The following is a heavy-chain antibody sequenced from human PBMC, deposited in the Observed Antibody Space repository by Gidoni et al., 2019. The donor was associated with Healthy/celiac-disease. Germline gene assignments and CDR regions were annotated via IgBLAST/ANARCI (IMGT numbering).Heavy chain of an antibody. J-gene: IGHJ4*02. Sequence: EVQLVESGGGWVQPGRSLRLSCAASGFTLDDYAMHWVRQAPGNGLEWVSGISWNSGSIGYADSVKGRFTISRDNAKNSLYLQMNSLRAEDTALYYCAKALDYGDYEFWGQGTLVTVSS. CDR1: GFTLDDYA. CDR2: ISWNSGSI. V-gene: IGHV3-9*01. D-gene: IGHD4-17*01. CDR3: AKALDYGDYEF.